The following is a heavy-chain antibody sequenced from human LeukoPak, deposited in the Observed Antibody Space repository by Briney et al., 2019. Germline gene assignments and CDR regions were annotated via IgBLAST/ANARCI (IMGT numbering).Heavy chain of an antibody. D-gene: IGHD7-27*01. J-gene: IGHJ4*02. CDR3: ARDRVQLGIDY. Sequence: QPGGSLRLSCAASGFTFSSYEMNWVRQAPGKGLEWISYISSSGSTIYYADSVKGRFTISRDNAKNSLYLQMNSLRAEDTAVYYCARDRVQLGIDYWGQGTLVTVSS. CDR2: ISSSGSTI. CDR1: GFTFSSYE. V-gene: IGHV3-48*03.